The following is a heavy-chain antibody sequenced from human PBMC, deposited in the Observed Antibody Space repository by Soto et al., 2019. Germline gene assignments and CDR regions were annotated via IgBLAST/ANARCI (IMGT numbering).Heavy chain of an antibody. J-gene: IGHJ4*02. CDR1: GGSISSGGYS. CDR2: IYHSGST. Sequence: PSETLALTCAVSGGSISSGGYSWSGILQPPGKGLEWIGYIYHSGSTYYNPSLKSRVTISVDRSKNQFSLKLSSVTAADTAVYYCARARWYSGYFDYWGQGTLVSVSS. V-gene: IGHV4-30-2*01. CDR3: ARARWYSGYFDY. D-gene: IGHD1-1*01.